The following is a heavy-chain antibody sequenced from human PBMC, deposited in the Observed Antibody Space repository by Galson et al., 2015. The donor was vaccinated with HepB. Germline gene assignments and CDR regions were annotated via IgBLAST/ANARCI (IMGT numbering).Heavy chain of an antibody. CDR2: IKQDGSEK. D-gene: IGHD5-18*01. CDR1: GFTFSSYW. J-gene: IGHJ4*02. V-gene: IGHV3-7*01. CDR3: ARDSTAHRYSYGFSSYFDY. Sequence: SLRLSCAASGFTFSSYWMSWVRQAPGKGLEWVANIKQDGSEKYYVDSVKGRFTISRDNAKNSLYLQMNSLRAEDTAVYYCARDSTAHRYSYGFSSYFDYWGQGTLVTVSS.